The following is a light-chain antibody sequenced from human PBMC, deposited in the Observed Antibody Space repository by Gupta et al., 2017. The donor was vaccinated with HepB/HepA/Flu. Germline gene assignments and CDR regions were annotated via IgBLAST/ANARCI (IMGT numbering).Light chain of an antibody. CDR1: QGIRSD. J-gene: IGKJ1*01. V-gene: IGKV1-6*01. CDR3: LQDDGYPPT. Sequence: AIQMTQSPSSLSASVGDRVTITCRASQGIRSDLGWYQHKPGKAPRLLIYGASTLQSGVPSRFSGSGSGTDFALTISSLQPEDFATYHCLQDDGYPPTFGQGTKVEVK. CDR2: GAS.